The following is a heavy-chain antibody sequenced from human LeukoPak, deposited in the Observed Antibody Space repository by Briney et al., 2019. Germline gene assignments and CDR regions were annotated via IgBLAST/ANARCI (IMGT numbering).Heavy chain of an antibody. CDR3: ARGVTGSVEN. V-gene: IGHV1-18*01. CDR2: IRVYNGDT. Sequence: ASVKVSCKASGYTFTDYGITWVRQAPGQGLEWMGWIRVYNGDTEYAQRLQGRLIMTTDTSTSSAYMELRSLRSDDTAVYYCARGVTGSVENWGKGTRVTVPS. J-gene: IGHJ4*02. CDR1: GYTFTDYG. D-gene: IGHD2-8*02.